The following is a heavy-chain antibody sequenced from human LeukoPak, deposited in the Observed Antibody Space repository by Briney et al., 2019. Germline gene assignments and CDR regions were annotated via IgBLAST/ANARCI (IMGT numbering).Heavy chain of an antibody. J-gene: IGHJ4*02. D-gene: IGHD2-2*01. Sequence: TSETLSLTCAVYGGSFSGYYWSWIRQPPGKGLEWIGEINHSGGTNYNPSLKSRVTISVDTSKNQFSLKLSSVTAADTAVYYCARLGVVPAAPDYWGQGTLVTVSS. CDR2: INHSGGT. CDR1: GGSFSGYY. V-gene: IGHV4-34*01. CDR3: ARLGVVPAAPDY.